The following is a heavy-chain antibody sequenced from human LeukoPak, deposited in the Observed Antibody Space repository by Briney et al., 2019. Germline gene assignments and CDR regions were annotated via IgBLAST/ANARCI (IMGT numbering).Heavy chain of an antibody. CDR1: GVSFSGYY. CDR3: ARGLRVPLLVS. Sequence: SETLSLTCAVYGVSFSGYYWSWIRQPPGKGLEWIGEINHSGSTNYNPSLKSRVTISVDTSKNQFSLKLSSVTAADTAVYYCARGLRVPLLVSWGQGTLVTVSS. D-gene: IGHD3-10*01. V-gene: IGHV4-34*01. CDR2: INHSGST. J-gene: IGHJ5*02.